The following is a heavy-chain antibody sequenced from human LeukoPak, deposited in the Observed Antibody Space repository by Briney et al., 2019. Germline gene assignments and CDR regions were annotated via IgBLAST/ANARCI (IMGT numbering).Heavy chain of an antibody. J-gene: IGHJ4*02. D-gene: IGHD3-16*02. V-gene: IGHV4-34*01. CDR2: INHSGST. CDR1: GGSFSGYY. Sequence: PSETLSLTCAVYGGSFSGYYWSWIRQPPGKGLEWIGEINHSGSTNYNPSLKSRVTISVDTSKNQLSLRLSSVTAADTAVYYCARGGDYVWGSYRLAYWGQGALVTVSS. CDR3: ARGGDYVWGSYRLAY.